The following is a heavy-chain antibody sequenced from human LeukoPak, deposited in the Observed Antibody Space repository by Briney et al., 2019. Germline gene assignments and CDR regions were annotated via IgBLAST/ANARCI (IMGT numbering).Heavy chain of an antibody. CDR2: VIGSSGAT. D-gene: IGHD3-3*01. CDR1: GFTFSSFA. Sequence: GGSLRLSCAASGFTFSSFAMSWVRQAPGKGLEWVAVVIGSSGATDYADSVKGRFTISRDNSKNTLFLQMNSLRAEDTAIYYCAKGAYDFLEIAYFDYWGQGALVTVSS. CDR3: AKGAYDFLEIAYFDY. J-gene: IGHJ4*02. V-gene: IGHV3-23*01.